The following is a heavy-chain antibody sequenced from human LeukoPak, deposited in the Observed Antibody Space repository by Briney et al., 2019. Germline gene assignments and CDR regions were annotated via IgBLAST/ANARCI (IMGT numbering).Heavy chain of an antibody. J-gene: IGHJ4*02. CDR2: IYPGYSDA. CDR1: GYILTNNW. CDR3: ARSWAMAQNLDS. D-gene: IGHD5-18*01. V-gene: IGHV5-51*01. Sequence: GESLKISCKISGYILTNNWIGWVRKVPGKGLEWVGLIYPGYSDAKYSPSFQGQVTISADKSISTAYLQWSSLKASDTAMYYCARSWAMAQNLDSWGQGTLVTVSS.